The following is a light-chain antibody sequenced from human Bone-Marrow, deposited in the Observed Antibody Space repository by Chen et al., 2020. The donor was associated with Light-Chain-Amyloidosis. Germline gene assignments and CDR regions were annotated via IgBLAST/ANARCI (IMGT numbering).Light chain of an antibody. CDR3: QQYSMSPPIT. Sequence: EIVLTQSPGTLSLSLGESASLSCRASQSISDRYLAWYQQKPGQAPRLLIFGSSTRATGIPDRFTGSGSGTDFTLSISSLEPEDFAVDFCQQYSMSPPITFGQGTRLEIK. J-gene: IGKJ5*01. V-gene: IGKV3-20*01. CDR1: QSISDRY. CDR2: GSS.